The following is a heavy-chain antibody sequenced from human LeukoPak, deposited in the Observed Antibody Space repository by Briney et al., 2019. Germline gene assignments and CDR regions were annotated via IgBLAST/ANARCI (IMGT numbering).Heavy chain of an antibody. Sequence: SETLSLTCAVYGGSFSGYYWSWIRQPPGKGLEWIGEINHSGSTNYNPSLKSRVTISVDTSKNQFSLKVTSVTAADTAVYYCARLGLHDYWGQGTLVTVSS. CDR3: ARLGLHDY. CDR2: INHSGST. D-gene: IGHD3-16*01. J-gene: IGHJ4*02. CDR1: GGSFSGYY. V-gene: IGHV4-34*01.